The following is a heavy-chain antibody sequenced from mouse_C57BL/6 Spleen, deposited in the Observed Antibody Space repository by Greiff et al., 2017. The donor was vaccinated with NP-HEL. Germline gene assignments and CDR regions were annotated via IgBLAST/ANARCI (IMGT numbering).Heavy chain of an antibody. CDR2: ISSGSSPI. V-gene: IGHV5-17*01. CDR1: GFTFSDYG. D-gene: IGHD1-1*01. J-gene: IGHJ3*01. CDR3: ARSYYGSSPWFAY. Sequence: EVKVVESGGGLVKPGFSLPLSFSSSGFTFSDYGMHWVRQAPEKGLEWVAYISSGSSPIYYADTVKGRFTISRDNAKNTLFLQMTSLRSEDTAMYYCARSYYGSSPWFAYWGQGTLVTVSA.